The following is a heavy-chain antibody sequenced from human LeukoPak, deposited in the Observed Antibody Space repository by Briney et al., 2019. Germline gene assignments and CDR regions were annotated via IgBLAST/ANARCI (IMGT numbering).Heavy chain of an antibody. Sequence: GGSLRLSCAASGFTFSIYAMNWVRQAPGKGLEWVSGISGSAGSTYYADSVKGRFTISRDNSKNTLYLQMNNLRAEDTAIYYCAKAANYDILTGYYLDYWGQGTLVTVSS. CDR3: AKAANYDILTGYYLDY. CDR1: GFTFSIYA. CDR2: ISGSAGST. D-gene: IGHD3-9*01. V-gene: IGHV3-23*01. J-gene: IGHJ4*02.